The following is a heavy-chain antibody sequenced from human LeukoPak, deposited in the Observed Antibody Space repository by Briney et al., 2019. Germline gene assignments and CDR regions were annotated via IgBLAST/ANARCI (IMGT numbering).Heavy chain of an antibody. J-gene: IGHJ4*02. V-gene: IGHV4-30-4*01. D-gene: IGHD3-10*01. Sequence: SQALSLTCTVSGASISSEDYYWSWVRQPPGKGLEWIGYIYYSGSTYYDPSLKSRATISADTSKNQFSLKLNSVTAADTAFYFCARVGSTWSYYFDYWGQGALATVSS. CDR2: IYYSGST. CDR1: GASISSEDYY. CDR3: ARVGSTWSYYFDY.